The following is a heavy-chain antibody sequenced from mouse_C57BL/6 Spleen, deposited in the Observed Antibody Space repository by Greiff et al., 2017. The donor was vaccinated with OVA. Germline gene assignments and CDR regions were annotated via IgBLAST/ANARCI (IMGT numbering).Heavy chain of an antibody. Sequence: VQLQQSGAELVRPGASVTLSCKASGYTFTDYDMHWVKQTPVHGLEWIGAIDPETGGTDYNEKFKGKAILTADKSSSTAYMELRSLTSDDSAVDYCTISEGYDYDKFDYWGQGTLVTVSA. CDR2: IDPETGGT. CDR3: TISEGYDYDKFDY. V-gene: IGHV1-15*01. D-gene: IGHD2-4*01. CDR1: GYTFTDYD. J-gene: IGHJ3*01.